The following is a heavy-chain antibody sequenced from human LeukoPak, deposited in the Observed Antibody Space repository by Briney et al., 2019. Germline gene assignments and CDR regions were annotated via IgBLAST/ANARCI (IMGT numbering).Heavy chain of an antibody. CDR1: VYIFTDYY. Sequence: ASVTVSYMASVYIFTDYYNHWMRQAPAQGLEGMGWVNPHSGGTRYAQKFQGRVTITSDTSIITPYMVLNSLIFDDTALYFFARVRQDPIIMWFLSDRWGQGTLVTVSS. CDR2: VNPHSGGT. CDR3: ARVRQDPIIMWFLSDR. J-gene: IGHJ5*02. V-gene: IGHV1-2*02. D-gene: IGHD2-21*01.